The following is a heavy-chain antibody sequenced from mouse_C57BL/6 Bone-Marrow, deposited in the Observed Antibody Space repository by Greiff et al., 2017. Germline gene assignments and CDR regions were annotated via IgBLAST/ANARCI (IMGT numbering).Heavy chain of an antibody. CDR2: IRSKSNNYAT. CDR3: VRADYYAMDY. Sequence: EVKLVESGGGSVQPKGSLKLSCAASGFSFNTYAMNWVRQAPGKGLEWVARIRSKSNNYATYYADSVKDRFTISRDDSESMLYLQMNNLKTEDTAMYYCVRADYYAMDYWGQGTSVTVSS. CDR1: GFSFNTYA. J-gene: IGHJ4*01. V-gene: IGHV10-1*01.